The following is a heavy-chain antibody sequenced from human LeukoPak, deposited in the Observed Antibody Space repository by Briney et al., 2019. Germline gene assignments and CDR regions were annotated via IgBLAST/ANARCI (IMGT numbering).Heavy chain of an antibody. D-gene: IGHD2-2*02. CDR2: IYYSGST. J-gene: IGHJ4*02. V-gene: IGHV4-30-4*08. CDR1: GGSISSGDYY. Sequence: PSETLSLTCTVSGGSISSGDYYWSWIRQPPGKGLKWIGYIYYSGSTYYNPSLKSRVTISVDTSKNQFSLKLSSVTAADTAVYYCARARVVPAAIRYFDYWGQGTLVTVSS. CDR3: ARARVVPAAIRYFDY.